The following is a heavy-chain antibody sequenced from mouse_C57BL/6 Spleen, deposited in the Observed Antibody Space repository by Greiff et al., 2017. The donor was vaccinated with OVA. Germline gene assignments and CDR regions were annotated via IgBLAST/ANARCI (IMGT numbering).Heavy chain of an antibody. CDR2: ISDGGSYT. CDR3: ARDRGGPLDY. J-gene: IGHJ2*01. CDR1: GFTFSSYA. V-gene: IGHV5-4*01. Sequence: DVMLVESGGGLVKPGGSLKLSCAASGFTFSSYAMSWVRQTPEKRLEWVATISDGGSYTYYPDNVKGRFTISRDNAKNNLYLQMSHLKSEDTAMYYCARDRGGPLDYWGQGTTLTVSS. D-gene: IGHD1-1*02.